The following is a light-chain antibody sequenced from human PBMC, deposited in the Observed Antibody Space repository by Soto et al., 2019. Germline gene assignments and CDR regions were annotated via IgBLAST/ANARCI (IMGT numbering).Light chain of an antibody. J-gene: IGKJ3*01. CDR3: QQYGDSPFT. V-gene: IGKV3-20*01. CDR2: AAS. Sequence: PGERATLSCRASQSVSVNSLAWYQQKGGQAPRLLIYAASTRATGVPDRFSGTGSGTDFALTISRLETDDSAVYYCQQYGDSPFTFGPGTKVDIK. CDR1: QSVSVNS.